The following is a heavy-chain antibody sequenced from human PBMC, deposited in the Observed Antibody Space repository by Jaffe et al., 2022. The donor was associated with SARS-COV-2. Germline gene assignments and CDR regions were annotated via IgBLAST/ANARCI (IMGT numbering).Heavy chain of an antibody. Sequence: QVQLVQSGAEVKKPGSSVKVSCKASGGTFSSYAISWVRQAPGQGLEWMGGIIPIFGTANYAQKFQGRVTITADESTSTAYMELSSLRSEDTAVYYCARDGERYCSSTSCYPSWFDPWGQGTLVTVSS. J-gene: IGHJ5*02. CDR1: GGTFSSYA. D-gene: IGHD2-2*01. V-gene: IGHV1-69*01. CDR3: ARDGERYCSSTSCYPSWFDP. CDR2: IIPIFGTA.